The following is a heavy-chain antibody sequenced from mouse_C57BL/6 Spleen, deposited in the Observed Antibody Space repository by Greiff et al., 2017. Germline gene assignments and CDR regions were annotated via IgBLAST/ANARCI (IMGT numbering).Heavy chain of an antibody. V-gene: IGHV1-82*01. D-gene: IGHD5-1-1*01. CDR3: AINTYYFDY. Sequence: VQLQQSGPELVKPGASVKISCKASGYAFSSSWMNWVKQRPGKGREWIGRIYPGDGDTNYNGKFKGKATLTADKSSSTAYMQLSSLTSEDSAVYFCAINTYYFDYWGQGTTLTVSS. CDR1: GYAFSSSW. CDR2: IYPGDGDT. J-gene: IGHJ2*01.